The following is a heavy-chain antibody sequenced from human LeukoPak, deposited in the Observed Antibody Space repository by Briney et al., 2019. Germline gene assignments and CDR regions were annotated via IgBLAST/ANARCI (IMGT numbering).Heavy chain of an antibody. D-gene: IGHD6-19*01. CDR2: INPSGGST. CDR1: GYTFTSYY. CDR3: ARDIDSSGWWDYYYGMDV. V-gene: IGHV1-46*01. J-gene: IGHJ6*02. Sequence: ASVKVSCKASGYTFTSYYMHWVRQAPGQGLEWMGIINPSGGSTNYAQKFQGRVTMTRDTSTSTVYMELSSLRSEDTAVYYCARDIDSSGWWDYYYGMDVWGQGTTVTVSS.